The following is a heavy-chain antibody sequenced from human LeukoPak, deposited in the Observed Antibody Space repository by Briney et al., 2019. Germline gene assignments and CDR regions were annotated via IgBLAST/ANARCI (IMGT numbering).Heavy chain of an antibody. CDR2: LYHSGST. D-gene: IGHD3-9*01. Sequence: SGTLSLTCAVSGGSISSSNWWSWVRQPPGKGLEWIGELYHSGSTNYNPSLKSRVTISVDTSKNQFSLKLSSVTAADTAVYYCARGGYYDILTGYHQGETFDYWGQGTLVTVSS. CDR3: ARGGYYDILTGYHQGETFDY. CDR1: GGSISSSNW. V-gene: IGHV4-4*02. J-gene: IGHJ4*02.